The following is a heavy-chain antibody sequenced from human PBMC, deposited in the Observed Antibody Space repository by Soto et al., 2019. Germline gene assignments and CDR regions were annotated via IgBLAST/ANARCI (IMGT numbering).Heavy chain of an antibody. CDR3: ARETATSMVDY. CDR2: LNPRDGQT. J-gene: IGHJ4*02. Sequence: QVQLVQSGAEVKKPGASVKVSCQTSGYNFSAYYFNGVRQAAGHGPEWMGWLNPRDGQTGYVQKFRGRVTMTRDTSIATVYLELSRLTSEGTAIYFCARETATSMVDYWGQGTLVTVSS. V-gene: IGHV1-8*01. D-gene: IGHD5-18*01. CDR1: GYNFSAYY.